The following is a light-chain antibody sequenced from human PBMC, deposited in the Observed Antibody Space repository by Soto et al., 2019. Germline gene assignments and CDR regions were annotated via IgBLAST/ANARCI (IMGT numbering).Light chain of an antibody. J-gene: IGKJ5*01. CDR1: QSVSSN. CDR3: QQHNQWPIT. V-gene: IGKV3D-15*01. CDR2: YIS. Sequence: EIVLTQSPATLSVSPGERATLSCRASQSVSSNLAWYQQKPGQAPRLLIYYISTRATGIPARFNGSGSGTEFTLTINSLQSEDSAVYYCQQHNQWPITFGQGTRLEIK.